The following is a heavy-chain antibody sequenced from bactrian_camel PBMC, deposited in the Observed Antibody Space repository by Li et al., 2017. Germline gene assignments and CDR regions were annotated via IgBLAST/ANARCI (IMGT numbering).Heavy chain of an antibody. CDR2: LDSDGTT. J-gene: IGHJ4*01. CDR1: MLTYSRLC. D-gene: IGHD2*01. CDR3: AFNRLRCLTATPLSVQGYSH. Sequence: HVQLVESGGGSVQHGGSLRLSCSASMLTYSRLCMAWFRQTPGKEREVVASLDSDGTTEYADSVKGRFTISHDNDKNTVYLQMNSLKPEDTAMYYCAFNRLRCLTATPLSVQGYSHWGQGTQVTVS. V-gene: IGHV3S53*01.